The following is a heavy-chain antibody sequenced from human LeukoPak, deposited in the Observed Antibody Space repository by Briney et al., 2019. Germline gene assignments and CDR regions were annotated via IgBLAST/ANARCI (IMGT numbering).Heavy chain of an antibody. V-gene: IGHV3-48*03. CDR1: GFTFSSYE. J-gene: IGHJ4*02. CDR3: AKDHGSSDWYYFDY. CDR2: ISSSGSTI. D-gene: IGHD6-13*01. Sequence: AGSLRLSCAASGFTFSSYEMNWVRHAPAKGLEWVSYISSSGSTIYYANSVKGRFTISRDNAKNSLYLQMNSLRAEDTAVYYCAKDHGSSDWYYFDYWGQGTLVTVSS.